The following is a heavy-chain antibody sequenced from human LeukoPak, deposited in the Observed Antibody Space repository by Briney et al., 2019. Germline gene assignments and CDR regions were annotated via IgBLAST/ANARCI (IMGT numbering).Heavy chain of an antibody. CDR1: GFTFRRYW. CDR2: INGDGRNI. J-gene: IGHJ6*02. V-gene: IGHV3-74*01. D-gene: IGHD3-9*01. CDR3: TRDLMDYDVSTGLHHYYMDV. Sequence: GGSLRLSWGAAGFTFRRYWMHGGRHDPRKGVVWGSRINGDGRNINYADSVRGGFTISRENAKNTLYLQMNTLRVQHPAVYYCTRDLMDYDVSTGLHHYYMDVWGQGTTVPVSS.